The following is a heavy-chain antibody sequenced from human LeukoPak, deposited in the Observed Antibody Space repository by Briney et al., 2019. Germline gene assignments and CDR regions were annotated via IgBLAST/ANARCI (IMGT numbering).Heavy chain of an antibody. V-gene: IGHV3-48*04. CDR1: GFTFSTYS. CDR2: ISSSSSGI. D-gene: IGHD1-14*01. CDR3: VKEKPGALNS. J-gene: IGHJ4*02. Sequence: GGSLRLSCVGSGFTFSTYSMNWVRQAPGKGLEWVSYISSSSSGIYYADSVKGRFTISRDNAKSSVFLQMNSLRAEDTAVYYCVKEKPGALNSWGQGTLVTVSS.